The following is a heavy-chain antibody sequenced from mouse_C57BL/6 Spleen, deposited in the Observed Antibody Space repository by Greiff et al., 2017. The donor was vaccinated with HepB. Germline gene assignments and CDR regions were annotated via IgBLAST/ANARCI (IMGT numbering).Heavy chain of an antibody. V-gene: IGHV1-50*01. D-gene: IGHD2-4*01. CDR1: GYTFTSYW. CDR2: IDPSDSYT. Sequence: QVQLQQPGAELVKPGASVKLSCKASGYTFTSYWMQWVKQRPGQGLEWIGEIDPSDSYTNYNQKFKGKATLTVDTSSSTAYMQLSSLTSEDSAVYYCARAYDYDVFAYWGQGTLVTVSA. J-gene: IGHJ3*01. CDR3: ARAYDYDVFAY.